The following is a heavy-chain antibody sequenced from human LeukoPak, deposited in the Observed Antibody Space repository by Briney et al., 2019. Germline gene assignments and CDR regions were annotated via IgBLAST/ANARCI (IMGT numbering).Heavy chain of an antibody. V-gene: IGHV3-7*03. Sequence: GGCLRLSCAASGFTFSSYWMSWVRQAPGKGLEWVANIKQDGSEKYYVDSVKGRFTISRDNAKNSLYLQMNSLRAEDTAVYYCARDRSYYDYVWGSYRYTDFYYFDYWGQGTLVTVSS. J-gene: IGHJ4*02. D-gene: IGHD3-16*02. CDR2: IKQDGSEK. CDR3: ARDRSYYDYVWGSYRYTDFYYFDY. CDR1: GFTFSSYW.